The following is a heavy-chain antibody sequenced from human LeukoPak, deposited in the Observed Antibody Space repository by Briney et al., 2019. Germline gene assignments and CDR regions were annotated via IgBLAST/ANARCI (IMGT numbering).Heavy chain of an antibody. D-gene: IGHD6-19*01. Sequence: SETLSLTCSVSGDSIRSSYWSWIRQPPGKGLEWIGYVYHTGSSYYNPSLKSRATTSIDMSKNQFSLKLSSVTAADTAVYCCATRTSGYAFDIWGQGTMVTVSS. J-gene: IGHJ3*02. V-gene: IGHV4-59*01. CDR2: VYHTGSS. CDR3: ATRTSGYAFDI. CDR1: GDSIRSSY.